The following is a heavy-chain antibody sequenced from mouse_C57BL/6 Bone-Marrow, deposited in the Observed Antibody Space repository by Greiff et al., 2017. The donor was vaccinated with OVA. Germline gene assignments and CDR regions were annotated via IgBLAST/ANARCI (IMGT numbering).Heavy chain of an antibody. J-gene: IGHJ1*03. Sequence: EVQLQQSGTVLARPGASVKMSCKTSGYTFTSYWMHWVKQRPGQGLEWIGAIYPGNSDTSYNQKFKGKAKLTAVTSASTAYMERSSLTNEDSAVYYCTRRGDWDWYFDVWGTGTTVTVSS. D-gene: IGHD4-1*01. V-gene: IGHV1-5*01. CDR3: TRRGDWDWYFDV. CDR1: GYTFTSYW. CDR2: IYPGNSDT.